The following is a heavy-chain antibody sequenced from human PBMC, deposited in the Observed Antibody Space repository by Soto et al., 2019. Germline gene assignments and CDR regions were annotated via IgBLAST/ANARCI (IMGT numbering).Heavy chain of an antibody. D-gene: IGHD2-15*01. CDR2: MLYSGLT. CDR1: GYSVSSSDYC. J-gene: IGHJ6*02. Sequence: SETLSLTCSASGYSVSSSDYCWAWIRQPPGKGLEWIGSMLYSGLTYYDPSLKSRVTLSVDTSKNQFSVRLNSVTASDTAVYYCAPLSVSLSGPYGIHVWGQGTTVTVSS. CDR3: APLSVSLSGPYGIHV. V-gene: IGHV4-39*01.